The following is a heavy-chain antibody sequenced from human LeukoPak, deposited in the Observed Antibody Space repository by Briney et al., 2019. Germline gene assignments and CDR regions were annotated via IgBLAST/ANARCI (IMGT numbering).Heavy chain of an antibody. V-gene: IGHV4-59*05. CDR3: ARHRLTTVAANWFDP. CDR1: GGSISSYY. J-gene: IGHJ5*02. D-gene: IGHD4-11*01. Sequence: SETLSLTCTVSGGSISSYYWSWIRQPPGKGLEWIGSIYYSGSTYYNPSLKSRVTISVDTSKNQFSLKLSSVTAADTAVYYCARHRLTTVAANWFDPWGQGTLVTVSS. CDR2: IYYSGST.